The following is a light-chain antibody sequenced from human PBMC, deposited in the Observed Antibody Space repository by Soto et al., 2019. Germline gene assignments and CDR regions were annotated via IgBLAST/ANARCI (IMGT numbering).Light chain of an antibody. V-gene: IGLV1-47*02. CDR2: SNN. CDR3: AVWDDSLSGYV. J-gene: IGLJ1*01. Sequence: QSVLTQPPSASGTPGQRVTISFSGSSSNIGSNSVYWYQQLPGTAPKLLIYSNNQWPSGVPDRFSGSKSGTSASLAISGLRSEDEADYYCAVWDDSLSGYVFGTGTKVTVL. CDR1: SSNIGSNS.